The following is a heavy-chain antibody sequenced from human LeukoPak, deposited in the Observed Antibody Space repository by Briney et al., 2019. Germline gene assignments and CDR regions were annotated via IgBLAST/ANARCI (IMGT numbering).Heavy chain of an antibody. J-gene: IGHJ4*02. Sequence: PGRSLRLSCGASGFTFSSYGMHWVRQAPGKGLEWVAVIWYDGSSKYYADSVKGRFTISRDNSKNTLYLQMNSLRAEDTAVYYCAKDLGTSAYSTGRGYFDYWDQATLVIVSS. CDR3: AKDLGTSAYSTGRGYFDY. D-gene: IGHD6-25*01. CDR2: IWYDGSSK. CDR1: GFTFSSYG. V-gene: IGHV3-33*06.